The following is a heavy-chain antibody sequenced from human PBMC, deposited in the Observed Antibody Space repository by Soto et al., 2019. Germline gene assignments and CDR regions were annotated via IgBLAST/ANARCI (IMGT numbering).Heavy chain of an antibody. J-gene: IGHJ4*02. D-gene: IGHD3-22*01. Sequence: LEPLSLTQSVFWGSIRGYYWNWIRQASGKGPEWIGYVYYTGSTNYIPSLESRVTMSTDTSKNQVSLELRSMAAADSALYYCARGFYDARGYSAPFDSWGQGTQVTVSS. CDR3: ARGFYDARGYSAPFDS. CDR1: WGSIRGYY. V-gene: IGHV4-59*01. CDR2: VYYTGST.